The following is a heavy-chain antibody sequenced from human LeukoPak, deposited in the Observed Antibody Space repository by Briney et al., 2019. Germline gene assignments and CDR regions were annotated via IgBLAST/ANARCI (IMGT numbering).Heavy chain of an antibody. V-gene: IGHV4-34*01. CDR1: GGSFSGYY. CDR2: INHSGST. D-gene: IGHD6-13*01. CDR3: ARPNHLYSSSTGDWFDP. Sequence: SETLSLTCAVYGGSFSGYYWSWIRQPPGKGLEWIGEINHSGSTNYNPSLKSRVTISVGTSKNQFSLKLSSVTAADTAVYYCARPNHLYSSSTGDWFDPWGQGTLVTVSS. J-gene: IGHJ5*02.